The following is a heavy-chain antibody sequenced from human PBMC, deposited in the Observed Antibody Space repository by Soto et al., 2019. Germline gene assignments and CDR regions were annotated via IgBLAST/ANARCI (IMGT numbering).Heavy chain of an antibody. V-gene: IGHV4-31*11. J-gene: IGHJ5*02. CDR3: ARSVFP. CDR1: GASISSGW. Sequence: PSETLSLTCAVSGASISSGWWSWVRQHPGKGLERIGYIYYSGSTNYKPSLNSRVTISVDTSKNQFSLKLSSVTAADTAVYYCARSVFPWGRGTLVTVSS. CDR2: IYYSGST.